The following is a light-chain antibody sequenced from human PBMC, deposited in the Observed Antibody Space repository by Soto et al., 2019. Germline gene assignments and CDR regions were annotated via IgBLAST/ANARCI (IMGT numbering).Light chain of an antibody. V-gene: IGLV3-21*02. CDR3: QVWDTISDHYV. CDR2: DDS. CDR1: NIGSKS. J-gene: IGLJ1*01. Sequence: SYELTQPPSVSVAPGQTVRVTCGGKNIGSKSVHWYQQKPGQAPVLVVYDDSDRPSGIPERFSGSNSGNTATLTISRVEAGDEADYYCQVWDTISDHYVFGSGTKVTVL.